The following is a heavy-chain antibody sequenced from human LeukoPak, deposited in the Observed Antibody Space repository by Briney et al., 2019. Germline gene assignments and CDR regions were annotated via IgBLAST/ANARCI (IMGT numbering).Heavy chain of an antibody. Sequence: SETLSLTRTVSGGSISSSHYYWGWIRQPPGKGLEWIGSIYYSGSTYYNPSLKSRVTISVDTSKNQFSLKLSSVTAADTAVYYCARVRVETTVLDAFDIWGQGTMVTVSS. J-gene: IGHJ3*02. V-gene: IGHV4-39*01. CDR2: IYYSGST. D-gene: IGHD4-11*01. CDR3: ARVRVETTVLDAFDI. CDR1: GGSISSSHYY.